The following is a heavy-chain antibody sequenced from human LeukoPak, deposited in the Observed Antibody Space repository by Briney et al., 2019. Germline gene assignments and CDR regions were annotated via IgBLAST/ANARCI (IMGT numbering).Heavy chain of an antibody. D-gene: IGHD2-21*01. J-gene: IGHJ4*01. Sequence: GGALRLSCAASGFTFSGSAMSWVRQALGKGLEWVSGISGSGGSSYYAASGKGRLTISRDNSRNTPYLHMNSLRVDDTAVYYCAKDHCGSMSCPSVIDNCGQRSPLTVSS. CDR3: AKDHCGSMSCPSVIDN. CDR1: GFTFSGSA. V-gene: IGHV3-23*01. CDR2: ISGSGGSS.